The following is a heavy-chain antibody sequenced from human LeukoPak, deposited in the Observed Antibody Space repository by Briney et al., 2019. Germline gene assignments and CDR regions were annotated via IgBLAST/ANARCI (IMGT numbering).Heavy chain of an antibody. D-gene: IGHD6-13*01. J-gene: IGHJ4*02. Sequence: GGSLRLSCAASGFTFSSYGMHWVRQAPGKGLEWVAVISYDGSNKYYADSVKGRFTISRDNSKNTLYLQMNSLRAEDTAVYYCAREYSSSWYNVVDYWGQGTLVTVSS. V-gene: IGHV3-30*03. CDR1: GFTFSSYG. CDR2: ISYDGSNK. CDR3: AREYSSSWYNVVDY.